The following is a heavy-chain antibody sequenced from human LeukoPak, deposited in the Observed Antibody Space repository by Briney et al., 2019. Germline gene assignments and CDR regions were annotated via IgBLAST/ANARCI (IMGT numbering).Heavy chain of an antibody. J-gene: IGHJ3*01. CDR1: GYTFTGYY. CDR3: ARTFYDTLDSDAFDF. V-gene: IGHV1-2*02. CDR2: INPDSGGT. Sequence: APVKASCKASGYTFTGYYMHWVRQAPGQGLEWMGWINPDSGGTNNAQKFQGRVTMTRDTSISTAYMELSRLRSDDTAVYYCARTFYDTLDSDAFDFWGQGRMFIVSS. D-gene: IGHD2/OR15-2a*01.